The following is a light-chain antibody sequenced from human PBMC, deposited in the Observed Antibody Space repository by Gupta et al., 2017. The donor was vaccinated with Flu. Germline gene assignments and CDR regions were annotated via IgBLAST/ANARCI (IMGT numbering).Light chain of an antibody. CDR3: QSYDSSLSALV. J-gene: IGLJ2*01. CDR2: MNT. V-gene: IGLV1-40*01. CDR1: SFNIGAGYD. Sequence: SFNIGAGYDVQWYQQFPGRAHKLLIYMNTNRPSEVPDRFSASRSGTSASLAISGLQAEDEADYYCQSYDSSLSALVFGGGTKLTVL.